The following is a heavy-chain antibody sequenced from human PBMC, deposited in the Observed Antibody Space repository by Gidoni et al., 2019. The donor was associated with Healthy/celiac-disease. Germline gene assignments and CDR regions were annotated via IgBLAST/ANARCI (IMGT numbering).Heavy chain of an antibody. D-gene: IGHD4-17*01. Sequence: QVQLVASGGGVVQPGRSLRLSCAAAESRFSRYGMHWVRQAPGKGLEWVAVIWYDGSNKYYADSVKGRFTISRDNSKNTLYLQMNSLRAEDTAVYYCARDRDYGGNSLDYWGQGTLVTVSS. J-gene: IGHJ4*02. CDR1: ESRFSRYG. V-gene: IGHV3-33*01. CDR2: IWYDGSNK. CDR3: ARDRDYGGNSLDY.